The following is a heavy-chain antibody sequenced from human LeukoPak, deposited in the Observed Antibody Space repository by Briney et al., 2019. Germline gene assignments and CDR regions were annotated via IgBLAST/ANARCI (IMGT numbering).Heavy chain of an antibody. J-gene: IGHJ6*02. CDR2: IYYSGST. CDR1: GASISSYY. Sequence: PSETLSLTCTVSGASISSYYWSWIRQPPGKGLEWIGYIYYSGSTNYNPSLKSRVTISVDTSKNQFSLKLSSVTAADTAVYYCARDQRMVATNYYYGMDVWGQGTTVTVSS. CDR3: ARDQRMVATNYYYGMDV. V-gene: IGHV4-59*01. D-gene: IGHD5-12*01.